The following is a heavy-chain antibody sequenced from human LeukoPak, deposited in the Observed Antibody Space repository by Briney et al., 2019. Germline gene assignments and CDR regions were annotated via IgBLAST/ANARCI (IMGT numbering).Heavy chain of an antibody. Sequence: GGSLRLSCAASGFTFNEYYMTWIRQAPGKGLEWSSYISSTGDSIYYADSVKGRFTISRDNAKNSVYLQMDSLRAEDTAVYYCARGIIAVTTFLEHWGQGTLVTVSS. V-gene: IGHV3-11*04. CDR2: ISSTGDSI. J-gene: IGHJ4*02. D-gene: IGHD4-17*01. CDR3: ARGIIAVTTFLEH. CDR1: GFTFNEYY.